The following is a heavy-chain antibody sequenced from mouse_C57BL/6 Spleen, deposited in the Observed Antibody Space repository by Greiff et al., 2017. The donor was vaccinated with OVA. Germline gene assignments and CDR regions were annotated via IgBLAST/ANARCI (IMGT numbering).Heavy chain of an antibody. CDR1: GFSFNTYA. CDR2: IRSKSNNYAT. CDR3: VRQDDYEGFDY. J-gene: IGHJ2*01. V-gene: IGHV10-1*01. Sequence: EVKLMESGGGLVQPKGSLKLSCAASGFSFNTYAMNWVRQAPGKGLEWVARIRSKSNNYATYYADSVKDRFTISRDDSESMLYLQMNNLKTEDTAMYYCVRQDDYEGFDYWGQGTTLTVSS. D-gene: IGHD2-4*01.